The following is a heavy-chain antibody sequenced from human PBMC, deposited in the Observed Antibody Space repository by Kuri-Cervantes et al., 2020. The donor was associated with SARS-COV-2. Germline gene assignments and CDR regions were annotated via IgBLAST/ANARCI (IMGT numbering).Heavy chain of an antibody. CDR3: ASLGEAGGLSPPFDY. CDR2: IIPIFGTA. CDR1: GGTFSSYA. V-gene: IGHV1-69*13. D-gene: IGHD3-16*01. Sequence: SVKVSCKASGGTFSSYAISWVRQAPGQGLEWMGGIIPIFGTANYAKKFQGRVTITADESTSTAFIGLRGQSTEDKDVYYCASLGEAGGLSPPFDYWGQGTMVTVSS. J-gene: IGHJ4*02.